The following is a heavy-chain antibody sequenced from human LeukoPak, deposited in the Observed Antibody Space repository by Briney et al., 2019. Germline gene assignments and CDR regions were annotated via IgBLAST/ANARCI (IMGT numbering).Heavy chain of an antibody. Sequence: GASLKGSCKASGGTFSSYAIIWVRQAPGQGLEWMGRIIPILGIADYAQKFRGRVTITADKSTSTAYMELSSLRSEDTAVYYCARDPDCSSTSCYARNNWFDPWGQGTLVTVSS. CDR2: IIPILGIA. CDR3: ARDPDCSSTSCYARNNWFDP. D-gene: IGHD2-2*01. CDR1: GGTFSSYA. V-gene: IGHV1-69*04. J-gene: IGHJ5*02.